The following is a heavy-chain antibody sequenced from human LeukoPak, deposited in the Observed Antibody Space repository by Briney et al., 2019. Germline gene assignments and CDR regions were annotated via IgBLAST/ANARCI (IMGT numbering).Heavy chain of an antibody. J-gene: IGHJ4*02. Sequence: GGSLRLSCAASGFTFSSYAMSWVRQAPGKGLEWVSYISSSSSTIYYADSVKGRFTISRDNAKNSLYLQMHSLRAEDTAVYYCARDLSLTFLDYWGQGSLVTASS. CDR3: ARDLSLTFLDY. CDR1: GFTFSSYA. D-gene: IGHD1-14*01. CDR2: ISSSSSTI. V-gene: IGHV3-48*01.